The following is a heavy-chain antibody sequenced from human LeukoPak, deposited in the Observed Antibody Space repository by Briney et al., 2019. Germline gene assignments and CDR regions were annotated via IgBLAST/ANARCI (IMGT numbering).Heavy chain of an antibody. Sequence: PSETLSLTCTASGGFISSYYWSWIRQPPGKGLEWIGYIYYSGSTNYNPSLKSRVTISVDTSKNQFSLKLSSVTAADTAVYYCARGYYDSSGYYPVDYWGQGTLVTVSS. J-gene: IGHJ4*02. CDR3: ARGYYDSSGYYPVDY. V-gene: IGHV4-59*01. CDR1: GGFISSYY. CDR2: IYYSGST. D-gene: IGHD3-22*01.